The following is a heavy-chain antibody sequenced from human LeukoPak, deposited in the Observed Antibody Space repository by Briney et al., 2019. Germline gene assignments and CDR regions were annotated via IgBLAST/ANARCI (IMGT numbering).Heavy chain of an antibody. V-gene: IGHV3-7*05. CDR1: GFTLSSYW. Sequence: GGSLRLSSVASGFTLSSYWITWGRQAPGKGLEWVANIKPDGSEKYFVDSVRGRFTISRDNVMNSLYLHMNSLRDDDTAVYYWVRGSSGTAVRGVSRAWFDLWGEGTLVTVSS. D-gene: IGHD3-10*01. J-gene: IGHJ5*02. CDR3: VRGSSGTAVRGVSRAWFDL. CDR2: IKPDGSEK.